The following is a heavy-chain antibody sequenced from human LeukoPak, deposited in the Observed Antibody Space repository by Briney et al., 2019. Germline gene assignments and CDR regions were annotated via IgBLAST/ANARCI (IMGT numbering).Heavy chain of an antibody. J-gene: IGHJ4*02. D-gene: IGHD3-16*01. V-gene: IGHV3-7*01. Sequence: GGSLRLSCVASGFTFSSYWMSWVRQAPGKGLEWVANIKEDGSEKCHVDSVRGRFTISRDNAKNSLYLQMNSLRAEDTAVYYCASGRQLGYWGQGTLVTVSS. CDR1: GFTFSSYW. CDR3: ASGRQLGY. CDR2: IKEDGSEK.